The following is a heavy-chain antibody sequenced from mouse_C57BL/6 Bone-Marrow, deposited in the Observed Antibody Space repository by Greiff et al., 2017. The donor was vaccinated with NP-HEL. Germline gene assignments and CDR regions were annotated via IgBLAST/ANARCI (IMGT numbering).Heavy chain of an antibody. V-gene: IGHV1-81*01. CDR2: IYPRSGNT. CDR3: ARRDYDVGYFDY. Sequence: QVQLKESGAELARPGASVKLSCKASGYTFTSYGISWVKQRTGQGLEWIGVIYPRSGNTYYNEKFKGKATLTADKSSSTAYMELRSLTSEDSAVYFCARRDYDVGYFDYWGQGTTLTVSS. CDR1: GYTFTSYG. J-gene: IGHJ2*01. D-gene: IGHD2-4*01.